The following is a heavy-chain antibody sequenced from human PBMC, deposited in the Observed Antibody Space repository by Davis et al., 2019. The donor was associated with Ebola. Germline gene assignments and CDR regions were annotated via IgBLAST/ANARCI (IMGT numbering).Heavy chain of an antibody. D-gene: IGHD1-26*01. V-gene: IGHV3-23*01. CDR3: AKDFGSELPYGMDV. J-gene: IGHJ6*04. CDR1: GFIFRNYV. CDR2: ISGSGGST. Sequence: GESLKISCETSGFIFRNYVMSWVRQAPGKGLEWVSAISGSGGSTYYADSVKGRFTISRDNSKNTLYLQMNSLRAEDTAVYYCAKDFGSELPYGMDVWGKGTTVTVSS.